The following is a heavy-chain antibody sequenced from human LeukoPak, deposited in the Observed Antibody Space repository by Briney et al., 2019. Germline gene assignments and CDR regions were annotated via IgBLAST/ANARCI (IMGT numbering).Heavy chain of an antibody. V-gene: IGHV4-39*02. CDR3: ARDSPPYDFWSGYQRDTYFDY. CDR2: IYYSGTT. J-gene: IGHJ4*02. Sequence: PSETLSLTCTVSGDSITTGRYYWGWIRQPPGKGLEWIGSIYYSGTTYYNPSLKSRVTMSVDTSKNQFSLKLSSVTAADTAVYYCARDSPPYDFWSGYQRDTYFDYWGQGTLVTVSS. CDR1: GDSITTGRYY. D-gene: IGHD3-3*01.